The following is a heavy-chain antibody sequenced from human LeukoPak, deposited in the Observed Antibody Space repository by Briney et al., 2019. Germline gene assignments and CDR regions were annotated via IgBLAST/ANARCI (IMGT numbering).Heavy chain of an antibody. CDR3: AKDRWFGELSDYYYGMDV. J-gene: IGHJ6*02. CDR1: GFTFSSYE. CDR2: ISSSGSTI. D-gene: IGHD3-10*01. V-gene: IGHV3-48*03. Sequence: PGGSLRLSCAASGFTFSSYEMNWVRQAPGKGLEWVSYISSSGSTIYYADSVKGRFTISRDNSKNTLYVQMNSLRAEDTAVYYCAKDRWFGELSDYYYGMDVWGQGTTVTVSS.